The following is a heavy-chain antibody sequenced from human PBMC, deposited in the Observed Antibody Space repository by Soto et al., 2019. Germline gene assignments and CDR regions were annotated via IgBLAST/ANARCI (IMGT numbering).Heavy chain of an antibody. D-gene: IGHD6-13*01. V-gene: IGHV4-59*01. CDR3: ARAGQQLVQNWYFDL. J-gene: IGHJ2*01. CDR2: IYYSGST. CDR1: GGSISSYY. Sequence: SETLSLTCTVSGGSISSYYWSWIRQPPGKGLEWIGYIYYSGSTNYNPSLKSRVTISVDTSKNQFSLKLSSVTAADTAVYYCARAGQQLVQNWYFDLWGRGTLVT.